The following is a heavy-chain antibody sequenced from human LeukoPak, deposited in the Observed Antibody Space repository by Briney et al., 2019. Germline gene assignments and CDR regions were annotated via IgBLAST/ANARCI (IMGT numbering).Heavy chain of an antibody. CDR2: INHSGST. CDR3: ARALYCSSTSCYYYGMDV. Sequence: KTSETLSLTCAVYGGSFSGYYWSWIRQPPGKGLEWVGEINHSGSTNYNPSLKSRVTISVDTSKNQFSLKLSSVTAADTAVYYCARALYCSSTSCYYYGMDVWGQGTTVTVSS. D-gene: IGHD2-2*01. CDR1: GGSFSGYY. V-gene: IGHV4-34*01. J-gene: IGHJ6*02.